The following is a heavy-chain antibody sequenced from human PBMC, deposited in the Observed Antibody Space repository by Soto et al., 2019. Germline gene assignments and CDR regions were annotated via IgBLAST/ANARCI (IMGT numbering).Heavy chain of an antibody. CDR3: ARDRGYPGSFDI. V-gene: IGHV3-74*01. J-gene: IGHJ3*02. Sequence: GGSLRLSCAASGFTFSSYWMHWVRQGPGKGLVWVSRINSDGSSTSYADSVKGRFTISRDNAKNTLYLQMNSLRVEDTAVYFCARDRGYPGSFDIWGQGTVVTVSS. CDR1: GFTFSSYW. CDR2: INSDGSST. D-gene: IGHD2-15*01.